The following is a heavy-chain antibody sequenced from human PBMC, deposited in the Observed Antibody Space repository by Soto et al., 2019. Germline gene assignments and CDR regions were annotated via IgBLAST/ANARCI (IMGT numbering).Heavy chain of an antibody. CDR1: GFTFSSYA. D-gene: IGHD6-6*01. Sequence: LRLSCAASGFTFSSYAMHWVRQAPGKGLEWVAVISYDGSNKYYADSVKGRFTISRDNSKNTLYLQMNSLRAEDTAVYYCARDQQSFDSSSYYGDFQHWGQGTLVTVSS. V-gene: IGHV3-30-3*01. CDR3: ARDQQSFDSSSYYGDFQH. J-gene: IGHJ1*01. CDR2: ISYDGSNK.